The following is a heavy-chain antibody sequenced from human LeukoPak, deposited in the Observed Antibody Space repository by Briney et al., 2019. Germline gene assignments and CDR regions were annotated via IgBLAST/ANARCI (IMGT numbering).Heavy chain of an antibody. Sequence: GGSLRLSCAASGFTFSSYSMNWVRQAPGKGLEWLSYISSSGTTIKYADSVKGRFTISRDNTKNSLYLQVNSLRAEDTAVYYCARIMITVTTSDYWGQGTLVTVSS. J-gene: IGHJ4*02. CDR3: ARIMITVTTSDY. D-gene: IGHD4-17*01. CDR1: GFTFSSYS. V-gene: IGHV3-48*04. CDR2: ISSSGTTI.